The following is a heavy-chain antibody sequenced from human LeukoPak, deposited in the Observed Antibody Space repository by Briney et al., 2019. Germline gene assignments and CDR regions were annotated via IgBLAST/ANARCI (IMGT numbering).Heavy chain of an antibody. V-gene: IGHV3-21*01. CDR3: ARWGATTGAFDI. Sequence: GGSLRLSCVASGFTFSSYSMNWVRRAPGKGLEWVSSISSSSSYIYYADSVKGRFTISRDNAKNSLYLQMNSLRAEDTAVYYCARWGATTGAFDIWGQGTMVTVSS. D-gene: IGHD1-26*01. CDR2: ISSSSSYI. J-gene: IGHJ3*02. CDR1: GFTFSSYS.